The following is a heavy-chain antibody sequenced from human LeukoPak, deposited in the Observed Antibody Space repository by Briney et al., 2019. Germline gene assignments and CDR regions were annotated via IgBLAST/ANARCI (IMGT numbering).Heavy chain of an antibody. Sequence: ASVKVSCKASGYTFTGYYMHWVRQAPGQGLEWMGWINPNSGGTNYAQKFQGRVTTTRDTSISTAYMELGRLRSDDTAVYYCARGDTTVTIDSGLGYWGQGTLVTVSS. CDR1: GYTFTGYY. CDR3: ARGDTTVTIDSGLGY. D-gene: IGHD4-17*01. J-gene: IGHJ4*02. V-gene: IGHV1-2*02. CDR2: INPNSGGT.